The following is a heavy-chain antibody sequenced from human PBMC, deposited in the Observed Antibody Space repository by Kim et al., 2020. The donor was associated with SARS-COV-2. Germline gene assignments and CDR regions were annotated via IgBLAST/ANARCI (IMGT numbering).Heavy chain of an antibody. Sequence: SETLSLTCAVSGGFISGRNWWSWVRHPPGKGLQWIGVIYQSGGSKYNPSLKSRVSISVDKAKNQFSLNLSSVTAADTAVYYCATEYFYESSVSVLWGQGT. CDR3: ATEYFYESSVSVL. J-gene: IGHJ4*02. D-gene: IGHD3-22*01. CDR2: IYQSGGS. V-gene: IGHV4-4*02. CDR1: GGFISGRNW.